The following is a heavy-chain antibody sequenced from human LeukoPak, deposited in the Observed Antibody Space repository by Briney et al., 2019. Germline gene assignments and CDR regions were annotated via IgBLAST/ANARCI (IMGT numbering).Heavy chain of an antibody. V-gene: IGHV3-30*18. D-gene: IGHD3-3*01. Sequence: GGSLRLSCAASGFTFSSYGMHWVRQAPGKGLEWVAVISYDGSNKYYADSVKGRFTISRDNSKNTLYLQMNSLRAEDTAVYYCAKERADFWSGYVFDYWGQGTLVTVSS. CDR3: AKERADFWSGYVFDY. J-gene: IGHJ4*02. CDR1: GFTFSSYG. CDR2: ISYDGSNK.